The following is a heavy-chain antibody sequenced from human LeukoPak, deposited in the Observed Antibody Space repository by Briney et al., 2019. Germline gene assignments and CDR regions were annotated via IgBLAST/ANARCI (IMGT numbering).Heavy chain of an antibody. CDR2: INHSGST. CDR3: ARSYRWLAPFDAFDI. CDR1: GGSFSGYY. D-gene: IGHD6-19*01. Sequence: SETLSLTCAVYGGSFSGYYWSWIRQPPGKGLEWIGEINHSGSTNYNPSIKSRVTISVDTSKNQFSLKLSSVTAADTAVYYCARSYRWLAPFDAFDIWGQGTMVTVSS. V-gene: IGHV4-34*01. J-gene: IGHJ3*02.